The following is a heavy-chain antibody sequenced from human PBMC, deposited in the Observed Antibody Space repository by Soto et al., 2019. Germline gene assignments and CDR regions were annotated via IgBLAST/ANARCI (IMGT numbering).Heavy chain of an antibody. D-gene: IGHD6-25*01. CDR2: ITWNSNNS. J-gene: IGHJ4*02. CDR1: GFTFNNYG. V-gene: IGHV3-9*01. Sequence: PGGSLRLSCAASGFTFNNYGMDWVRQSPGKGLEWVSGITWNSNNSGYADSVKGRFTISRDNAKNSLYLQMNSLRPEDTAFYYCGKDIGAAAGPGFDSWGQGTLVTVSS. CDR3: GKDIGAAAGPGFDS.